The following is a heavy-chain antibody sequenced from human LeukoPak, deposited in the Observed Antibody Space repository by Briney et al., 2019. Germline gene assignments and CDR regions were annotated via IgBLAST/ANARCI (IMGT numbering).Heavy chain of an antibody. D-gene: IGHD6-13*01. CDR1: GFSITDHH. J-gene: IGHJ4*02. CDR3: VRVVTTGSGWYHFDN. CDR2: SATTKPNSCTT. V-gene: IGHV3-72*01. Sequence: GGSLRLSCAGAGFSITDHHMDGVRQAPEKGLEWIGRSATTKPNSCTTQYAASARGRFTISRDDSQNSLYLQLNSLKPEDTAVYFCVRVVTTGSGWYHFDNWGLGTLVTVSS.